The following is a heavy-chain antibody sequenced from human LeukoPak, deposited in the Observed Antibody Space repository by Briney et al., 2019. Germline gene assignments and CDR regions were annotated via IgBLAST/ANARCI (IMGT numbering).Heavy chain of an antibody. CDR2: IISDGGTR. D-gene: IGHD3-22*01. V-gene: IGHV3-48*01. J-gene: IGHJ3*02. Sequence: PGGSLRLSCAASSGFTFSEYTMNWVRQAPGKGLEWISYIISDGGTRFYADSGKGRFTSSRDNAKNAHYLQMNSLRAEDTAVYYCVLSFISLMPVMRGGGFDIWGQGTMVTASS. CDR3: VLSFISLMPVMRGGGFDI. CDR1: GFTFSEYT.